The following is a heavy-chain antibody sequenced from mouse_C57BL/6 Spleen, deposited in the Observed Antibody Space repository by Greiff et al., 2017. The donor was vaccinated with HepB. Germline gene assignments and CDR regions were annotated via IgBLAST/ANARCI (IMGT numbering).Heavy chain of an antibody. CDR1: GYTFTDYE. V-gene: IGHV1-15*01. J-gene: IGHJ3*01. Sequence: VQLQQSGAELVRPGASVTLSCKASGYTFTDYEMHWVKQTPVHGLEWIGAIDPETGGTAYNQKFKGKAILTADKSSSTAYMELRSLTSEDSAVYYCTRYGYGSSYVGFAYWGQGTLVTGSA. CDR3: TRYGYGSSYVGFAY. CDR2: IDPETGGT. D-gene: IGHD1-1*01.